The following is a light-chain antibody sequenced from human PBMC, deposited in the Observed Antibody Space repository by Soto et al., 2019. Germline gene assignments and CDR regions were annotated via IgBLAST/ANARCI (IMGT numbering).Light chain of an antibody. V-gene: IGLV1-44*01. CDR2: NNA. Sequence: QSVLTQPPSASGTPGQRVIISCSGSSANIGSNSVNWYQQLPGTAPKLLIYNNAQRPSGVPDRFSGSKSGTSGSLAISPLQSEDEADYYCSGWDDSLSIVLFGGGTKVTVL. CDR1: SANIGSNS. J-gene: IGLJ2*01. CDR3: SGWDDSLSIVL.